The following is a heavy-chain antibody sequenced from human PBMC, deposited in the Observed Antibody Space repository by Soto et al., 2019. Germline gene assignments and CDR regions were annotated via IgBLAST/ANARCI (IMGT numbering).Heavy chain of an antibody. Sequence: LSLTCTVSGGSISSSSYYWGWIRQPPGKGLEWIGSIYYSGSTYYNPSLKSRVTISVDTSKNQFSLKLSSVTAADTAVYYCASYGDYSPDYFDYWGQGTLVTVSS. CDR1: GGSISSSSYY. CDR2: IYYSGST. D-gene: IGHD4-17*01. J-gene: IGHJ4*02. CDR3: ASYGDYSPDYFDY. V-gene: IGHV4-39*01.